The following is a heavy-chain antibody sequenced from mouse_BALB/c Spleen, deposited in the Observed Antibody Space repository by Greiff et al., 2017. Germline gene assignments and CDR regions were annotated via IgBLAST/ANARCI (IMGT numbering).Heavy chain of an antibody. Sequence: LKESAAELARPGASVKMSCKASGYTFTSYTMHWVKQRPGQGLEWIGYINPSSGYTEYNQKFKDKTTLTADKSSSTAYMQLSSLTSEDSAVYYCARARAYYYGSPWFAYWGQGTLVTVSA. CDR3: ARARAYYYGSPWFAY. D-gene: IGHD1-1*01. CDR2: INPSSGYT. V-gene: IGHV1-4*02. CDR1: GYTFTSYT. J-gene: IGHJ3*01.